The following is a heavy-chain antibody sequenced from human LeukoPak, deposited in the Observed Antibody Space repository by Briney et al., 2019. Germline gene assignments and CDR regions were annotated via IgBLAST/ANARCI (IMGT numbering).Heavy chain of an antibody. D-gene: IGHD2-2*01. CDR1: GGTFSSYA. V-gene: IGHV1-69*01. CDR2: MIPFFCTA. Sequence: SSVKVFCQSTGGTFSSYAISWVRRSPRQGLKWMGGMIPFFCTANYAQKFQGRVTITADESTSTAYMELSSLRSEDTAVYYCARPHIVVVPAAIEHYGMDVWGQGTTVTVSS. CDR3: ARPHIVVVPAAIEHYGMDV. J-gene: IGHJ6*02.